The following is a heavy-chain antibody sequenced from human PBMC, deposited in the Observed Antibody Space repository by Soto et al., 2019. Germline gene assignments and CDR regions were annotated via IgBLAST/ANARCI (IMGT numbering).Heavy chain of an antibody. CDR3: ARDGGFDSFDY. CDR1: GVPTCRSSYY. Sequence: ETLALSCTVCGVPTCRSSYYWGWIRQPPGKWLAWSGRLYYSWFSYYNPSLKSRVTLSIDMTQHQFSLIFNSMSAAYWPASFCARDGGFDSFDYWGQGILVSVSS. J-gene: IGHJ4*02. V-gene: IGHV4-39*07. CDR2: LYYSWFS. D-gene: IGHD3-10*01.